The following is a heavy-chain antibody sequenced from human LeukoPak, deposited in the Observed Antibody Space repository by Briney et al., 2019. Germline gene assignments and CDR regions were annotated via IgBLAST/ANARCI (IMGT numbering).Heavy chain of an antibody. CDR2: ISYHGSNK. J-gene: IGHJ4*02. CDR3: AKAPHYSHSSGYPDY. Sequence: PGGSLRLSCAASGFTFSNYGMNWVRQAPGTGLEWVAAISYHGSNKYYADSVKGRFTISRDNSKNTLYLQMSSLRAEDTAVYYCAKAPHYSHSSGYPDYWGQGILVTVSS. CDR1: GFTFSNYG. V-gene: IGHV3-30*18. D-gene: IGHD3-22*01.